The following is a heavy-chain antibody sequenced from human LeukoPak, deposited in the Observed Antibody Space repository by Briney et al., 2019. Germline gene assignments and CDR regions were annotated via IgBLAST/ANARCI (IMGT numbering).Heavy chain of an antibody. J-gene: IGHJ5*02. CDR1: GFAFSSYS. Sequence: GGSLRLSCAASGFAFSSYSMNWVRQAPGKGLEWVSSISSSSSYRYYADSVKGRFTISRDNAKNSLYLQMNSLRAEDTAVYYCASTGNLYCSGGSCYRYNWFDPWGQGTLVTVSS. V-gene: IGHV3-21*01. CDR3: ASTGNLYCSGGSCYRYNWFDP. CDR2: ISSSSSYR. D-gene: IGHD2-15*01.